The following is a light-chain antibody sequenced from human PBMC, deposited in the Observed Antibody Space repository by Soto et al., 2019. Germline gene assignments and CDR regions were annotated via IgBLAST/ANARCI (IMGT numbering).Light chain of an antibody. V-gene: IGLV2-11*01. Sequence: QSALPQPRSVSVSPGQSVTISCTGTNSDVGRYNYVSWYQQHPGKAPKLTIYDVSKRPSGVPDRFSGSKSGDTASLTISGLQAEDEADYYCSSYVGYYIYVFGTGTKVTVL. CDR1: NSDVGRYNY. J-gene: IGLJ1*01. CDR2: DVS. CDR3: SSYVGYYIYV.